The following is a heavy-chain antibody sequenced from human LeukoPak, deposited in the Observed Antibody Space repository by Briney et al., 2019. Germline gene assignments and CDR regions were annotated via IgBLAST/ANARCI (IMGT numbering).Heavy chain of an antibody. J-gene: IGHJ3*02. CDR3: ARDLRGYSYGTDAFDI. CDR1: GFTFSSHW. CDR2: IASDGITT. D-gene: IGHD5-18*01. V-gene: IGHV3-74*01. Sequence: GGSLRLSCAASGFTFSSHWMHWVRQAPGKGLVWVSRIASDGITTSYGDSVQGRFTISRDNAKNTLYLQMNSLRAEDTAVYYCARDLRGYSYGTDAFDIWGQGTMVTVSS.